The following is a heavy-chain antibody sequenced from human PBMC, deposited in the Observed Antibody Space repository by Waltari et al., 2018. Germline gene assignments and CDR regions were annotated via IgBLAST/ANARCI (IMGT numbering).Heavy chain of an antibody. CDR2: INPNSGGT. D-gene: IGHD3-3*01. J-gene: IGHJ4*02. CDR3: LLEWLLLFDY. Sequence: QVQLVQSGAEVTKPGASVKVSCTASGYPFTGYYMHWVRQAPGQGLEWMGRINPNSGGTNYAQKFKGRVTMTRDTSISTAYMELSRLRSDDTAVYYCLLEWLLLFDYWGQGTLVTVSS. V-gene: IGHV1-2*06. CDR1: GYPFTGYY.